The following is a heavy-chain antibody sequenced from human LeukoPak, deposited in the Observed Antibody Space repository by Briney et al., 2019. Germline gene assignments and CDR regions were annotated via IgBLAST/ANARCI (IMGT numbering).Heavy chain of an antibody. CDR1: GFTFCSYW. J-gene: IGHJ4*02. V-gene: IGHV3-74*01. CDR3: ARDNWGIDY. Sequence: GALRLSCAAPGFTFCSYWMHWVRQAPGKGLVWVSHINSDGSSTSYADSVKGRFTISGDNAKNTLYLQMNSLRAEDTAVYYCARDNWGIDYWGQGTLVTVSS. D-gene: IGHD7-27*01. CDR2: INSDGSST.